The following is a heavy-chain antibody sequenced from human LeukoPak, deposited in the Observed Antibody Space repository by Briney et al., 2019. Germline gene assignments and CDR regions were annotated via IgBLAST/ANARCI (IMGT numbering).Heavy chain of an antibody. D-gene: IGHD3-22*01. V-gene: IGHV3-30*18. Sequence: PGGSLRLSCAASGFTFSSYAMSWVRQAPGKGLEWVAVISYDGSNKYYADSVKGRFTISRDNSKNTLYLQMNSLRAEDTAVYYCAKELSRIVVVITDWGQGTLVTVSS. CDR2: ISYDGSNK. J-gene: IGHJ4*02. CDR1: GFTFSSYA. CDR3: AKELSRIVVVITD.